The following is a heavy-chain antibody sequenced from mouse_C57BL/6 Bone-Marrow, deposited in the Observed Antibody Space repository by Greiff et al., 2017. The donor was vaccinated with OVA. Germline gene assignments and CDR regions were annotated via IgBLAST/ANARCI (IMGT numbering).Heavy chain of an antibody. CDR3: ASTVVATRYLDV. D-gene: IGHD1-1*01. CDR1: GFNIKDDC. J-gene: IGHJ1*03. Sequence: VQLQQSGAELVRPGASVKLSCTASGFNIKDDCMPWVKQRPDQGLEWIGWIDPENGDTEYASKFQGQATITADTSSNTAYLQLSSLTSEDTAGYCCASTVVATRYLDVWGRGSTVTVSS. CDR2: IDPENGDT. V-gene: IGHV14-4*01.